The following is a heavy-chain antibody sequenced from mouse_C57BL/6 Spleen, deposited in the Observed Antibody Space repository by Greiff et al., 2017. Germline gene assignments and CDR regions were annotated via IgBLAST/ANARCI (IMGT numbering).Heavy chain of an antibody. D-gene: IGHD1-1*01. CDR3: ARPPSGSRDYWFAY. CDR1: GFTFSSYG. V-gene: IGHV5-6*01. Sequence: EVKLVESGGDLVKPGGSLKLSCAASGFTFSSYGMSWVRQTPDKRLEWVATISSGGSYTYYPDSVKGRFTISRDNAENTLDLQMSSLKSEDTAMYYCARPPSGSRDYWFAYWGQGTLVTVSA. J-gene: IGHJ3*01. CDR2: ISSGGSYT.